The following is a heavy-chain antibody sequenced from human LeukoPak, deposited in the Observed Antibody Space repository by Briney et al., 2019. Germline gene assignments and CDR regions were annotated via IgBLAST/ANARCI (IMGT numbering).Heavy chain of an antibody. Sequence: PGGSLRLSCAASGFTFDDYAMHWVRHAPGKGLEWVSGISWNSGSIGYADSVKGRFTISRDNAKNSLYLQMKSLRAEDTALYYCAKEYYGPFDYWGQGTLVTVSS. J-gene: IGHJ4*02. CDR3: AKEYYGPFDY. D-gene: IGHD4-17*01. CDR2: ISWNSGSI. CDR1: GFTFDDYA. V-gene: IGHV3-9*01.